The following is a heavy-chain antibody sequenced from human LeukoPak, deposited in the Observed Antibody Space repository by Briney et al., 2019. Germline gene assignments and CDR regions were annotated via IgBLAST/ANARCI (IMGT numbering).Heavy chain of an antibody. Sequence: GGSLRLSCAASGFTVSNNYMNWVRQAPGKGLEWVSSIGTSSNNIYYTDSVKGRFTISRDNAKNSLYLQVDSLRVEDTAVYFCASGTVGNYALDYWGQGTLVTVSS. CDR3: ASGTVGNYALDY. D-gene: IGHD1-7*01. J-gene: IGHJ4*02. V-gene: IGHV3-21*01. CDR2: IGTSSNNI. CDR1: GFTVSNNY.